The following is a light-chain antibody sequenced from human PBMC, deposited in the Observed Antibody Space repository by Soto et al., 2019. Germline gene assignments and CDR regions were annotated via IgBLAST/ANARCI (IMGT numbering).Light chain of an antibody. J-gene: IGKJ2*01. CDR1: QSISTW. CDR3: QQYKTYTT. V-gene: IGKV1-5*01. Sequence: DIQMTQSPSTLSASVGDRVTITCRASQSISTWLVWYQQKPGKAPKVLIYDATSLQSGVPSRFSGHGSGTDLTLTISSLQPYDSAIYYCQQYKTYTTFGQGTKLEIK. CDR2: DAT.